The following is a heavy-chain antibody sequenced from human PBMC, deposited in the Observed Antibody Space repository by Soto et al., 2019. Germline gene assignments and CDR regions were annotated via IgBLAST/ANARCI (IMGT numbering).Heavy chain of an antibody. V-gene: IGHV3-23*01. J-gene: IGHJ4*02. D-gene: IGHD6-19*01. Sequence: QTGGSLRLYCAASGFTFNDYAMAWVRQAPGQGLEWVSSISGSGGHSSYVDSVRGRFTISRDNVNNILSLDMSDLRAEDTALYYCAKDCRRLAVTGSAFDSWGQGALVTVSS. CDR3: AKDCRRLAVTGSAFDS. CDR1: GFTFNDYA. CDR2: ISGSGGHS.